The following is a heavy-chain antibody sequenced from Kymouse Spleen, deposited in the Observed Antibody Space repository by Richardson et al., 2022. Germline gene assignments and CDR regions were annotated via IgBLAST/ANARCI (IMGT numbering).Heavy chain of an antibody. V-gene: IGHV4-34*01. CDR1: GGSFSGYY. Sequence: QVQLQQWGAGLLKPSETLSLTCAVYGGSFSGYYWSWIRQPPGKGLEWIGEINHSGSTNYNPSLKSRVTISVDTSKNQFSLKLSSVTAADTAVYYCARDYDFWSGYDYGMDVWGQGTTVTVSS. J-gene: IGHJ6*02. D-gene: IGHD3-3*01. CDR2: INHSGST. CDR3: ARDYDFWSGYDYGMDV.